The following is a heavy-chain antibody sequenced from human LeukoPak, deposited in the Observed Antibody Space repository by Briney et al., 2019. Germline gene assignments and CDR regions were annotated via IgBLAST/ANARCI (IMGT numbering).Heavy chain of an antibody. V-gene: IGHV3-48*04. Sequence: PGGSLRLSCAASGFTFSTYNLNWVRQAPGKGLEWISYISSSRTIYYADSVKGRFTISRDNAKNMVHLQMNSLTGEDTALYYCVRRGDASSGWGDHDFWGQGALVTVSS. CDR3: VRRGDASSGWGDHDF. D-gene: IGHD6-19*01. J-gene: IGHJ4*02. CDR1: GFTFSTYN. CDR2: ISSSRTI.